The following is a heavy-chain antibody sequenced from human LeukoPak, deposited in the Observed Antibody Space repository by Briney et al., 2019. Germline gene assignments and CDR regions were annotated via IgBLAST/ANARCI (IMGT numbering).Heavy chain of an antibody. CDR1: GGSISSSSYY. V-gene: IGHV4-39*01. Sequence: PSETLSLTCTVSGGSISSSSYYWGWIRQPPGKGLEWIGSIYYSGSTYYNPSLKSRVTISVDTSKNQFSLKLSSVTAADTAVYYCVRAGEPPYYYYYMDVWGKGTTVTVSS. CDR2: IYYSGST. J-gene: IGHJ6*03. D-gene: IGHD7-27*01. CDR3: VRAGEPPYYYYYMDV.